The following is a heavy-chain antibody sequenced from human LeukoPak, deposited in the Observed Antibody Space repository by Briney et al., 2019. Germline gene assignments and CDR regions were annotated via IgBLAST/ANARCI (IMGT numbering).Heavy chain of an antibody. Sequence: GGSLRLSCAASGFTFSSYAMSWVRQAPGKGLEWVSAISGSGGSTYYADSVKGRFTISRDNSKNTLYLQTNSLRAEDTAVYYCAKDHLGFPANYFDYWGQGTLVTVSS. D-gene: IGHD3-10*01. CDR3: AKDHLGFPANYFDY. J-gene: IGHJ4*02. CDR2: ISGSGGST. CDR1: GFTFSSYA. V-gene: IGHV3-23*01.